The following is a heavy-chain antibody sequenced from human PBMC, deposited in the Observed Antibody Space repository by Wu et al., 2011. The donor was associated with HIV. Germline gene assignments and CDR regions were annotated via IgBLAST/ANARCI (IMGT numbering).Heavy chain of an antibody. V-gene: IGHV1-8*02. J-gene: IGHJ5*02. CDR2: MNPNSGNA. Sequence: QEQLVQSGAEVKKPGASVKGLLQDFWKYLRQAMISNWVRQASGQGLEWMGWMNPNSGNAGYAQKFQGRVTMTKGASIGTAYMELSSLTSEDTAVYYCTIGRGSRPRFDPWGQGTLVTVSS. D-gene: IGHD3-10*01. CDR3: TIGRGSRPRFDP. CDR1: KYLRQAM.